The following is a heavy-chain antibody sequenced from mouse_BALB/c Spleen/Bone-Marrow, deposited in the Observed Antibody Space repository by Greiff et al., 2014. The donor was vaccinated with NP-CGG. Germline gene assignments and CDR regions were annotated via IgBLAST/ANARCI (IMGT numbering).Heavy chain of an antibody. D-gene: IGHD1-1*01. J-gene: IGHJ3*01. CDR2: IDSANGNT. CDR1: GFNIKDTY. Sequence: AQLQQSGAELVKPGASVKLSCTASGFNIKDTYMHWVKQRPEQGLEWIGRIDSANGNTKYDPKFQGKATITADTSSNTAYLQLSSLTSEDTAVYYCASYYYGRAWFAYWGQGTLVTVSA. CDR3: ASYYYGRAWFAY. V-gene: IGHV14-3*02.